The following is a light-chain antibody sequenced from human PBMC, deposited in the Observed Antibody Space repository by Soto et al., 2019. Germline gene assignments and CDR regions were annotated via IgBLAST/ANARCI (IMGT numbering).Light chain of an antibody. J-gene: IGLJ3*02. CDR2: DNN. V-gene: IGLV1-51*01. CDR3: GTWDSSLSAGWV. Sequence: QSVLTQPPSVSAAPGQKVTISCSGSSSNIGNNYIFWYQQFPGTAPKVLIYDNNKRPSGIPDRFSASKSGTSATLRITGIQTGDEADYYCGTWDSSLSAGWVFGSGTKLTVL. CDR1: SSNIGNNY.